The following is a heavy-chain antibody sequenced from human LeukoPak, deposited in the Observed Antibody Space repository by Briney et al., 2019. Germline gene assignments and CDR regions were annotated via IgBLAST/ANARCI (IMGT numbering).Heavy chain of an antibody. V-gene: IGHV1-2*02. CDR3: ARDISRYYDILTGYYPIYYFDY. Sequence: AASVKVSFKASGYTFTGYYMHWVRQAPGQGREWMGWINPNSGGTNYAQKFQGRVTMTRDTSISTAYMELSRLRSDDTAVYYCARDISRYYDILTGYYPIYYFDYWGQGTLVTVSS. CDR2: INPNSGGT. J-gene: IGHJ4*02. CDR1: GYTFTGYY. D-gene: IGHD3-9*01.